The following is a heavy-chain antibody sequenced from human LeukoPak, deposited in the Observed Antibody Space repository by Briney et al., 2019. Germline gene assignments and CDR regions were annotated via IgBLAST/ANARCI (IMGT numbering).Heavy chain of an antibody. J-gene: IGHJ4*02. Sequence: PSATLSLTCTVSGASVSTYFWSWIRQPPGKRLEWIGYIFNTGNTNYNPSLASRVTMSVDTSRAQFFLRLSPVTAADTAIYYCASRPADTTWYGVFDYWSQGTLVTVSS. V-gene: IGHV4-59*02. D-gene: IGHD3-10*01. CDR3: ASRPADTTWYGVFDY. CDR1: GASVSTYF. CDR2: IFNTGNT.